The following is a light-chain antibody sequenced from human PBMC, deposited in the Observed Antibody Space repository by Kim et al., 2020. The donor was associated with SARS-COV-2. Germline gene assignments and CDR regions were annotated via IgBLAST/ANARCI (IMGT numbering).Light chain of an antibody. J-gene: IGKJ2*03. CDR1: QSLLHSNGYNY. Sequence: GGPASISCRSSQSLLHSNGYNYLDWYLQKPGQSPQLLIYLGSNRASGVPDRFSGSGSGTDFTLKISRVEAEDVGVYYCMQALQKGSFGQGTKLEI. V-gene: IGKV2-28*01. CDR3: MQALQKGS. CDR2: LGS.